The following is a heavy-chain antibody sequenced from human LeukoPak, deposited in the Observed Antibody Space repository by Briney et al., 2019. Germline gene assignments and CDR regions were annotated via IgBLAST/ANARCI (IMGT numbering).Heavy chain of an antibody. CDR3: ARERYYGSGSYYNDFDY. CDR2: IYTSGST. Sequence: KPSETLSLTCTVSGGSISSYYWSWIRQPAGKGLEWIGRIYTSGSTNYNSSLKSRVTISVDTSKNQFSLKLSSVTAADTAVYYCARERYYGSGSYYNDFDYWGQGTLVTVSS. J-gene: IGHJ4*02. V-gene: IGHV4-4*07. CDR1: GGSISSYY. D-gene: IGHD3-10*01.